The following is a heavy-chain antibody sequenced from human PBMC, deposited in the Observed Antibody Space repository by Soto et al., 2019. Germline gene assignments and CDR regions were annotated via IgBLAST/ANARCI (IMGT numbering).Heavy chain of an antibody. J-gene: IGHJ4*02. CDR2: ISSSSSYI. CDR3: ARYDYSNLDY. Sequence: GGSLRLSCAASGFIFISYSMNWIRQAPGKGLEWVSSISSSSSYIYYADSVKGRFTISRDNAKNSLYLQMNSLRAEDTAVYYCARYDYSNLDYWGQGTLVTVSS. V-gene: IGHV3-21*01. CDR1: GFIFISYS. D-gene: IGHD4-4*01.